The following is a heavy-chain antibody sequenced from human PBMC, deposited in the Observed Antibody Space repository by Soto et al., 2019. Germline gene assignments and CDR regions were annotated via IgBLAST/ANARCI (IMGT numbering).Heavy chain of an antibody. CDR3: AAHKYGSGSPGNYYYMDV. V-gene: IGHV4-31*03. Sequence: PSETLSLTCTVSGGSISSGGYYWSWIRQHPGKGLEWIGYIYYSGSTYYNPSLKSRVTISVDTSKNQFSLKLSSVTAADTAVYYCAAHKYGSGSPGNYYYMDVWGKGTTVTVSS. D-gene: IGHD3-10*01. J-gene: IGHJ6*03. CDR2: IYYSGST. CDR1: GGSISSGGYY.